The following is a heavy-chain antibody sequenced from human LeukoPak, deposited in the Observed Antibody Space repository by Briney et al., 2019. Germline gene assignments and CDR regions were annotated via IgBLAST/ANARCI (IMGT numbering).Heavy chain of an antibody. V-gene: IGHV4-59*01. J-gene: IGHJ4*02. CDR2: IYYSGST. D-gene: IGHD6-19*01. CDR1: GGSISSYY. Sequence: PSETLSLTCTVSGGSISSYYWSWIRRPPGKGLEWIGYIYYSGSTNYNPSLKSRVTISVDTSKNQFSLKLSSVTAADTAVYYCARDVGGWYDYWGQGTLVTVSS. CDR3: ARDVGGWYDY.